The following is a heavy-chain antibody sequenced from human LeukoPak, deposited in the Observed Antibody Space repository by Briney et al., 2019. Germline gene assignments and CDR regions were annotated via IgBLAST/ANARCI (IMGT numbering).Heavy chain of an antibody. D-gene: IGHD3-22*01. CDR1: GSTFSSYA. CDR2: ISNGGATT. J-gene: IGHJ4*02. V-gene: IGHV3-23*01. CDR3: AKEPYYYDRSGYYHYFDC. Sequence: PGGSLRLSCAASGSTFSSYAMSWVRQTPGKGLEWVSGISNGGATTDFADSVKGRFTISRDNSKNTLFLQMNTLRAEDTAVYYCAKEPYYYDRSGYYHYFDCWGQGTLVTVSS.